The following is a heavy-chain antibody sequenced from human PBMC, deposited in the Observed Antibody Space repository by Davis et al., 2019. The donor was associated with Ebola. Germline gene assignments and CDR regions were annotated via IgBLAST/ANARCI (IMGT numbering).Heavy chain of an antibody. CDR2: IKSQTDDGAT. CDR3: TTGVGY. J-gene: IGHJ4*02. V-gene: IGHV3-15*01. Sequence: GESLKISCAVSGLTFSNAWMTWVRQAPGKGLEWVGRIKSQTDDGATDYAAPVKGRFTISRDDSKNTLYLQLNSLKTDDTAVYYCTTGVGYWGQGTLVIVSS. CDR1: GLTFSNAW.